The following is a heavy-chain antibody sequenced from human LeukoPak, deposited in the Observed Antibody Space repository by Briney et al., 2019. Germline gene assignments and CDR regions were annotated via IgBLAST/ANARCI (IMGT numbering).Heavy chain of an antibody. CDR3: ARVRELLGLYDAFDI. CDR1: GYSFTSYW. J-gene: IGHJ3*02. D-gene: IGHD1-26*01. Sequence: GESLKISCKGSGYSFTSYWIGWVRQMPGKGLEWMGIIYPGDSDTRYSPSFQGQVTISADKSISTAYLQWSSLKASDTAMYYCARVRELLGLYDAFDIWGQGTMVTVSS. V-gene: IGHV5-51*01. CDR2: IYPGDSDT.